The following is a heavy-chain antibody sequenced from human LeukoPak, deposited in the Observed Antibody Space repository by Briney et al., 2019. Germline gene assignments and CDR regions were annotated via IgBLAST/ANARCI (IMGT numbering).Heavy chain of an antibody. D-gene: IGHD4-17*01. CDR3: AKASYTYGDYAS. CDR2: VGGSGGTT. CDR1: GFTFSSYG. V-gene: IGHV3-23*01. J-gene: IGHJ5*02. Sequence: GGSLRLSCVASGFTFSSYGMHWVRQAPGKGLEWVAAVGGSGGTTYYADSVKGRFTISTDDSKNTLFLQMNSLRAEDTAVYYCAKASYTYGDYASWGQGTLVTVSS.